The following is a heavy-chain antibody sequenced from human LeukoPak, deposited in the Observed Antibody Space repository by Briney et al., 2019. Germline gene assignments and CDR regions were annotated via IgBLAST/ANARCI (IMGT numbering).Heavy chain of an antibody. CDR1: GGSISSYY. J-gene: IGHJ6*02. CDR3: AGFYYYGSVTYGYYYGMDV. Sequence: SETLSLTCTVSGGSISSYYWSWIRQPPGKGLEWIGYIYYSGSTNYNPSLKSRVTISVDTSKNQFSLKLSSVTAADTAVYYCAGFYYYGSVTYGYYYGMDVWGQGTTVTVSS. CDR2: IYYSGST. V-gene: IGHV4-59*01. D-gene: IGHD3-10*01.